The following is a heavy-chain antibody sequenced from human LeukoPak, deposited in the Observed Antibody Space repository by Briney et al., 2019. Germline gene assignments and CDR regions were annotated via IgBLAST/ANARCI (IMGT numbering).Heavy chain of an antibody. D-gene: IGHD3-16*02. CDR3: ASHRRYYYGMDV. V-gene: IGHV4-59*01. CDR2: IYYSGST. Sequence: SETLSLTCTVSGGSISSYYWSWIRQPPGKGLEWIGYIYYSGSTNYNPSLKSRVTISVDTSKNQFSLKLSCVTAADTAVYYCASHRRYYYGMDVWGQGTTVTVSS. CDR1: GGSISSYY. J-gene: IGHJ6*02.